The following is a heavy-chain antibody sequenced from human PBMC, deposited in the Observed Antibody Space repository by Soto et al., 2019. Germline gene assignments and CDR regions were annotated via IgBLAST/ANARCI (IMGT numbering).Heavy chain of an antibody. CDR2: IYYSGST. Sequence: SETLSLTCTVSGGSISSYYWSWIRQPPGKGLEWIGYIYYSGSTNYNPSLKSRVPISVGTSENQFSLKLSSVTAAETAVYYGARVRDHYDILTGYYYPRYFDYWGQGTLVTVSS. D-gene: IGHD3-9*01. J-gene: IGHJ4*02. CDR3: ARVRDHYDILTGYYYPRYFDY. CDR1: GGSISSYY. V-gene: IGHV4-59*01.